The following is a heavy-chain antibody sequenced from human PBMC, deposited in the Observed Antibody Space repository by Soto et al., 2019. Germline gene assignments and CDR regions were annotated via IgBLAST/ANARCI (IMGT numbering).Heavy chain of an antibody. Sequence: QVQLQESGPGLVKPSGTLSLTCAVSGCSISSSNWWSWVRQPPGNGLEWIGEIYHSGSTNYNPSLKSRVIISVVKSKNPCSLKLSSVSAADPAVYSCASDIVANGFDYWGQGTLVTVSS. J-gene: IGHJ4*02. CDR3: ASDIVANGFDY. D-gene: IGHD5-12*01. CDR2: IYHSGST. V-gene: IGHV4-4*02. CDR1: GCSISSSNW.